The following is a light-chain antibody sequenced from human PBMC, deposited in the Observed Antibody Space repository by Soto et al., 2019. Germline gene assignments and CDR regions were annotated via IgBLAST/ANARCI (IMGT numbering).Light chain of an antibody. CDR1: SSDVGGYNY. CDR2: EVS. CDR3: SSYGGGTTVV. V-gene: IGLV2-8*01. J-gene: IGLJ2*01. Sequence: QSALTQPPSASGSPGQSVTISCTGSSSDVGGYNYVSWYQQHPGKAPKLMIYEVSKRPSGVPDRLSGSKSGNTASLTVSGLQAEDGADYYCSSYGGGTTVVFGGGPKLTVL.